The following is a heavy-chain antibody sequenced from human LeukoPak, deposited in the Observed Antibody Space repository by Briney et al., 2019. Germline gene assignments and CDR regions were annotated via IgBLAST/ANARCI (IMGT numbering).Heavy chain of an antibody. V-gene: IGHV4-39*01. Sequence: SETLSLTCTVSGGSISSYYWGWIRQPPGKGLEWIGTIYYSGSTYYNPSLKNRVTISVDTSKNQFSLKLSSVTATDTAVYYCARLGHSVTYYVDHYYFDYWGQGTLVTVSS. CDR2: IYYSGST. D-gene: IGHD1-26*01. CDR3: ARLGHSVTYYVDHYYFDY. CDR1: GGSISSYY. J-gene: IGHJ4*02.